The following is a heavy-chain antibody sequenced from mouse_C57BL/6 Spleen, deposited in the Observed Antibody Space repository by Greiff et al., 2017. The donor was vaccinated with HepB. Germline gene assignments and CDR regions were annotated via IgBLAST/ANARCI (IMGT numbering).Heavy chain of an antibody. CDR3: ARAAQATGYAMDY. V-gene: IGHV1-82*01. D-gene: IGHD3-2*02. CDR1: GYAFSSSW. Sequence: LQQSGPELVKPGASVKISCKASGYAFSSSWMNWVKQRPGKGLEWIGRIYPGDGDTNYNGKFKGKATLTADKSSSTAYMQLSSLTSEDSAVYFCARAAQATGYAMDYWGQGTSVTVSS. J-gene: IGHJ4*01. CDR2: IYPGDGDT.